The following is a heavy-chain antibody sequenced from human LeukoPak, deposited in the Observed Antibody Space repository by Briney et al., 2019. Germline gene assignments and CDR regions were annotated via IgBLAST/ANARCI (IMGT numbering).Heavy chain of an antibody. CDR1: GFTFNNYW. J-gene: IGHJ6*02. CDR3: ARGGGLDV. V-gene: IGHV3-7*03. D-gene: IGHD3-16*01. Sequence: GGSLRLSCAASGFTFNNYWMSWVRQAPGKGLEWVANIKQDVSEKYYVDSVKGRFTISRDNAKNSLYLQMSNLRAEDTAVYFCARGGGLDVWGQGATVTVSS. CDR2: IKQDVSEK.